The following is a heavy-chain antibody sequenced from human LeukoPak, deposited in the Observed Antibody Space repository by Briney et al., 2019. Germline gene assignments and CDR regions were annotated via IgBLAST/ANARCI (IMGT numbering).Heavy chain of an antibody. V-gene: IGHV3-7*04. CDR3: ARDFQTCK. CDR2: IIQDGSDT. J-gene: IGHJ1*01. CDR1: GFRFSSYW. Sequence: PGGSLRLSCAASGFRFSSYWMSWVRQAPGKGLEWVANIIQDGSDTYYVDSVKSRFTISRDNAKNTLCLQMNSLRVEDTAVYYCARDFQTCKWGQGALVTVSS.